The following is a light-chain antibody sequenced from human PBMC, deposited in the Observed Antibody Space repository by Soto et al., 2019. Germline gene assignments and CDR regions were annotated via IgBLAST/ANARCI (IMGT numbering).Light chain of an antibody. J-gene: IGKJ1*01. CDR1: QSVNSN. CDR3: QQYATSLRT. CDR2: GAS. V-gene: IGKV3-20*01. Sequence: TQSPGSLSEKQGESATLSCRASQSVNSNLAWYQQKPGQAPRLLIYGASNRATGIPDRFSGSGSGTDFTLTITRLEPEDFAVYYCQQYATSLRTFCHGTIVDIK.